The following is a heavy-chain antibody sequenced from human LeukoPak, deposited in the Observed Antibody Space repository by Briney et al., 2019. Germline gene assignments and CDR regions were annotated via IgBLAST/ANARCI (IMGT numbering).Heavy chain of an antibody. J-gene: IGHJ4*02. CDR1: GVSISGGGYY. CDR3: ARVWDYYDSSGYFPYFDY. CDR2: IYYSGST. Sequence: SETLTLTCTVSGVSISGGGYYWSWIRQHPGKGWEAIVYIYYSGSTYYNPSLKSRVTISVDTSKNQFSLKLSSVTAADTAVYYCARVWDYYDSSGYFPYFDYWGQGTLVTVSS. D-gene: IGHD3-22*01. V-gene: IGHV4-31*03.